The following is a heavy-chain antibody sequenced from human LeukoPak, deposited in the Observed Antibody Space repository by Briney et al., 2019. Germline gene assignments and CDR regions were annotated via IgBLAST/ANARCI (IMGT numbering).Heavy chain of an antibody. D-gene: IGHD6-13*01. CDR1: RGSISSGGYY. V-gene: IGHV4-31*03. J-gene: IGHJ5*02. Sequence: SQTLSLTCTVSRGSISSGGYYCTWISQYPGNGLEWIGYIYYSASTYYNPSLKSRVSISVDTSKNQFSLKPSSVTAADTAVFFCVRHFHGSGYVVDLWGQGTLVTVSS. CDR3: VRHFHGSGYVVDL. CDR2: IYYSAST.